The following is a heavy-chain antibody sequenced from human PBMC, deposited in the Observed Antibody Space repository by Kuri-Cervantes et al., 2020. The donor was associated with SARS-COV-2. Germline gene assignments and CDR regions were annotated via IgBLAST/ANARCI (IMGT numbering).Heavy chain of an antibody. V-gene: IGHV3-74*01. Sequence: GESLKISCAASGFSLSSFWMHWVRQAPGKGLVWVSRINSDGNSTSYADSVKGRFTISRDNAKNTLYLQMSSLRAEDTAVYYCARDRGSSDFDYWGQGTLVTVSS. D-gene: IGHD6-25*01. J-gene: IGHJ4*02. CDR3: ARDRGSSDFDY. CDR2: INSDGNST. CDR1: GFSLSSFW.